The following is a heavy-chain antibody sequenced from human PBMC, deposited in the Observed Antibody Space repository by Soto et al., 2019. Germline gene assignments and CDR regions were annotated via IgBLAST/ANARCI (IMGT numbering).Heavy chain of an antibody. J-gene: IGHJ5*02. V-gene: IGHV5-51*01. CDR2: IYPGDSDT. D-gene: IGHD5-18*01. CDR3: ARGVVSDTAMVTFWFDP. CDR1: GYSFTSYW. Sequence: GESLKISCKGSGYSFTSYWIGWVRQMPGKGLEWMGIIYPGDSDTRYSPSFQGQVTISADKSISTAYLQWSSLKASDTAMYYCARGVVSDTAMVTFWFDPWGQGTLVTVSS.